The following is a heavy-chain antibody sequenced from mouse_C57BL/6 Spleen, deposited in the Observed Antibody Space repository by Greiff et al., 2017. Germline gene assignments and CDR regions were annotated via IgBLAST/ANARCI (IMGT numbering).Heavy chain of an antibody. J-gene: IGHJ2*01. CDR3: ASNYYGSPYFDY. CDR1: GYTFTDYY. V-gene: IGHV1-19*01. CDR2: INPYNGGT. Sequence: EVQLQQSGPVLVKPGASVKMSCKASGYTFTDYYMNWVKQSHGKSLEWIGVINPYNGGTSYNQKFKGKATLTVDTSSSTAYMELNSLTSEDSAVYYCASNYYGSPYFDYWGQGTTLTVSS. D-gene: IGHD1-1*01.